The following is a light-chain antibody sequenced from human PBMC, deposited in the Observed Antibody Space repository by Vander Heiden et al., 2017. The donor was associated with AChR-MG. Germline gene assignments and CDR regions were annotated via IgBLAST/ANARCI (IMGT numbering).Light chain of an antibody. J-gene: IGLJ1*01. CDR2: GNS. CDR3: QSYDSRLSGYV. V-gene: IGLV1-40*01. CDR1: SSDIGAGYD. Sequence: QSVLTQPPSVFGAPGQRVTISCTGSSSDIGAGYDVHWYQQLPGTAPKVLIYGNSNRPSGVPDRFSASKSGTSASLAITGLQAEDEADYYCQSYDSRLSGYVFGSGTKVTVL.